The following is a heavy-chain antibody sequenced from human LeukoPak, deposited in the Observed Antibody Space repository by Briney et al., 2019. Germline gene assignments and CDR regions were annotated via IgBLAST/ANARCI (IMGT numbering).Heavy chain of an antibody. CDR3: THYSNYRYYFDY. V-gene: IGHV1-69*02. J-gene: IGHJ4*02. CDR2: IIPILGIA. CDR1: GGTFSSYT. Sequence: SVKVSCKASGGTFSSYTISWVRQAHGQGLEWMGRIIPILGIANYAQKFQGRVTITADKFTSTAYMELSSLRSEDTAVYYCTHYSNYRYYFDYWGQGTLVTVSS. D-gene: IGHD4-11*01.